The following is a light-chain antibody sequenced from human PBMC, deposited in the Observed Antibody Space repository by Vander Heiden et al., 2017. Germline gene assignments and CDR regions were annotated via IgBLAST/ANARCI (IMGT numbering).Light chain of an antibody. CDR3: CSYAGSHTYV. CDR1: SSNVGDYNF. Sequence: QSPLTQPRSVSGSPGQSATISCTGTSSNVGDYNFVSWYQQQPGDAPKVMIYDVNKRPSGVPDRFSGSQSGNTASLTISGLQPEDEADYYCCSYAGSHTYVFGTGIKVTVL. CDR2: DVN. V-gene: IGLV2-11*01. J-gene: IGLJ1*01.